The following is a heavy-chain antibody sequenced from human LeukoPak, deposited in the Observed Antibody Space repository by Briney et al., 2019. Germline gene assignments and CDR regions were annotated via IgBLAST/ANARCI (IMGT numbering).Heavy chain of an antibody. V-gene: IGHV3-48*01. J-gene: IGHJ4*02. Sequence: GGSLRLSCAASGFTFSGYIMNWVRQAPGKGLEWVSFIGTSGNTIYYADSVKGRFTVSRDNAKNSLYLQMNSLRAEDTAVYYCAADQWLDYWGRGTLVTVSS. D-gene: IGHD6-19*01. CDR1: GFTFSGYI. CDR3: AADQWLDY. CDR2: IGTSGNTI.